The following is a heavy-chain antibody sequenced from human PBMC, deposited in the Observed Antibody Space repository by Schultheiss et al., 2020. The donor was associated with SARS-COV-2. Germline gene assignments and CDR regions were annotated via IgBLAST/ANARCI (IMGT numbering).Heavy chain of an antibody. J-gene: IGHJ2*01. CDR3: AGTAYYYDSSGYR. V-gene: IGHV1-18*01. CDR1: GYIFKNYG. D-gene: IGHD3-22*01. CDR2: ISIFDGDT. Sequence: ASVKVSCKASGYIFKNYGISWARQAPGQGLEWMAYISIFDGDTKYTQKFQGRVTLTRDISTTSVYMDLWNLRSDDTAVYYCAGTAYYYDSSGYRWGRGTLVTVSS.